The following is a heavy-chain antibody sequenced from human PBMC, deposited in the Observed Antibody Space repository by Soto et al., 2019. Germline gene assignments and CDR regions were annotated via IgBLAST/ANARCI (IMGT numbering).Heavy chain of an antibody. J-gene: IGHJ4*02. CDR2: IYPSDSDV. D-gene: IGHD6-13*01. V-gene: IGHV5-51*03. CDR3: AGRRIYSPPLSFLY. Sequence: PGESLKISCKGFGYSFVHYWIGWVRQTPGTGLEWMGLIYPSDSDVRYSPSFQGQVTISADKSINTAYLQWSGLKASDTAIYYFAGRRIYSPPLSFLYGAQGTKVPVS. CDR1: GYSFVHYW.